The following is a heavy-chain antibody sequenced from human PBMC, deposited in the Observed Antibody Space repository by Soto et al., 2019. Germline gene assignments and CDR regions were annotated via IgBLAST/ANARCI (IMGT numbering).Heavy chain of an antibody. Sequence: SLRLSCAASGFTFSSYGMHWVRQAPGKGLEWVAVISYDGSNKYYADSVKGRFTISRDNSKNTLYLQMNSLRAEDTAVYYCAKPFEGVTVATSPSYYYYYGMDVWGQGTTVTVSS. V-gene: IGHV3-30*18. CDR3: AKPFEGVTVATSPSYYYYYGMDV. CDR1: GFTFSSYG. D-gene: IGHD6-19*01. CDR2: ISYDGSNK. J-gene: IGHJ6*02.